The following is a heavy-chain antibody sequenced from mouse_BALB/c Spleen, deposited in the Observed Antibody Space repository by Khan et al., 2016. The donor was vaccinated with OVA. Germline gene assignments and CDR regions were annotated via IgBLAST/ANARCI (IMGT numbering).Heavy chain of an antibody. CDR1: GYPLTSYW. V-gene: IGHV1-69*02. J-gene: IGHJ3*01. D-gene: IGHD1-1*01. CDR2: IDPSDSYT. Sequence: QVQLQQPGAELVKPGASVKLSCKASGYPLTSYWLHWVKQRPGQGLEWIGEIDPSDSYTNYNQKFKGKATLTVDKSSSTTYMPLSSLTSADSAVCYRARALRYGSSTWFGYWSQGTLVTVSA. CDR3: ARALRYGSSTWFGY.